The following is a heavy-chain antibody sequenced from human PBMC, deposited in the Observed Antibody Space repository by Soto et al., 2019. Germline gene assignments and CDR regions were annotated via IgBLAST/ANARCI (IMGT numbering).Heavy chain of an antibody. CDR3: VRTNHFDY. CDR1: GGSISNYY. CDR2: IYYSGST. V-gene: IGHV4-59*08. J-gene: IGHJ4*02. D-gene: IGHD2-8*01. Sequence: SETLSLTCTVSGGSISNYYWSWIRQPPGKGLEWIGYIYYSGSTNYNPSLRSRVTISVDTSKNHFSLKLRSVTAADTAVYYCVRTNHFDYWGQGSLVTSPQ.